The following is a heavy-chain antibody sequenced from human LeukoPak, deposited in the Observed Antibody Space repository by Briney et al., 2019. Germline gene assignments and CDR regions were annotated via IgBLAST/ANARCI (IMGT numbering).Heavy chain of an antibody. J-gene: IGHJ3*02. Sequence: ASVKVSCKASGGTFSSYATSWVRQAPGQGLEWMGGIIPIFGTANYAQKFQGRVTITTDESTSTAYMELSSLRSEDTAVYYCARGTMGDAFDIWGQGTMVTVSS. D-gene: IGHD3-10*01. CDR2: IIPIFGTA. CDR3: ARGTMGDAFDI. CDR1: GGTFSSYA. V-gene: IGHV1-69*05.